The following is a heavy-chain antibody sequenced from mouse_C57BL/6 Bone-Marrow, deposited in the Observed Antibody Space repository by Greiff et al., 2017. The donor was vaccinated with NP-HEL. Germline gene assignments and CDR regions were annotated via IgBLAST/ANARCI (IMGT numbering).Heavy chain of an antibody. Sequence: VQLQQSGAELVKPGASVKMSCKASGYTFTSYWITWVKQRPGQGLEWIGDIYPGSGSTNYNEKFKSKATLTVDTSSSTAYMQLSSLTSEDSAVYYCARSDYGPYYDAMDYWGQGTSVTVSS. CDR2: IYPGSGST. V-gene: IGHV1-55*01. J-gene: IGHJ4*01. D-gene: IGHD2-4*01. CDR3: ARSDYGPYYDAMDY. CDR1: GYTFTSYW.